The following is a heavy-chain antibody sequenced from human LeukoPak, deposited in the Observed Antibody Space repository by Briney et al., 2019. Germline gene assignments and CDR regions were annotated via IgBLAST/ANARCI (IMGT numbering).Heavy chain of an antibody. Sequence: GGSLRLSCAASGFTLSSYDMHWVRQPTGKGLEWVSGIDIPGNTYYPDSLKGRFTMSRESAKNSLYLQMNSLRAGDTAVYYCAGAVAGTHWFDPWGQGTLVTVSS. D-gene: IGHD6-19*01. V-gene: IGHV3-13*01. J-gene: IGHJ5*02. CDR3: AGAVAGTHWFDP. CDR2: IDIPGNT. CDR1: GFTLSSYD.